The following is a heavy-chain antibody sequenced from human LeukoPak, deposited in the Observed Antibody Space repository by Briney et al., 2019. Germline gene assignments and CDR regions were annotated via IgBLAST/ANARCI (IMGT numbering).Heavy chain of an antibody. Sequence: GASAKVSCKASGYTFTSYGISWVRRAPGQGLEWMGWISAYNGNTNYAQKLQGRVTMTTDTSTSTAYMELRSLRSDDTAVYYCARIPEAMERGVCCYYYYMDVWGKGTTVTISS. CDR2: ISAYNGNT. CDR1: GYTFTSYG. D-gene: IGHD2-2*01. V-gene: IGHV1-18*01. J-gene: IGHJ6*03. CDR3: ARIPEAMERGVCCYYYYMDV.